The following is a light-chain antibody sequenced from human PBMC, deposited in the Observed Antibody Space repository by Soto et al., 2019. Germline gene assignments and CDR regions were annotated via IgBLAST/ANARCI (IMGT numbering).Light chain of an antibody. Sequence: AIQMTHSPSSLSASVGDRVTITCRASQGIRNDLGWYQQKPGKAPKLLIYAASSLQSGVPSRFSGSGSGTNFTLTISSLQPEDFASYYCLQDYNYPYTFGQGTKLEIK. CDR1: QGIRND. V-gene: IGKV1-6*01. CDR3: LQDYNYPYT. CDR2: AAS. J-gene: IGKJ2*01.